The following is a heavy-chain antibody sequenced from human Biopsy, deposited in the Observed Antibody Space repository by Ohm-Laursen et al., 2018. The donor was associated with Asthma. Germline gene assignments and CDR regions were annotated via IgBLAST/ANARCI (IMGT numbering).Heavy chain of an antibody. V-gene: IGHV3-30-3*01. J-gene: IGHJ4*02. CDR2: ISYDGSNK. CDR1: GFTFSSYA. CDR3: ARDAWELQKPYAYYFGY. D-gene: IGHD1-26*01. Sequence: RSLRLSCAASGFTFSSYAMHWVRQAPGKGLEWVAVISYDGSNKYYTDSVKGRFTISRDNSKNTLYLQMNSLRAEDTAVYYCARDAWELQKPYAYYFGYWGQGTLVTVSS.